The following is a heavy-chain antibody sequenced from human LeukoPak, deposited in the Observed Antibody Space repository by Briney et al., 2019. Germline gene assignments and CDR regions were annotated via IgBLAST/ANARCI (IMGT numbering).Heavy chain of an antibody. CDR2: IYTSGST. CDR1: GGSMSSYY. D-gene: IGHD5-12*01. Sequence: PSETLSLTCTVPGGSMSSYYWSWIRQPPGKGLEWIGYIYTSGSTNYNPSLKSRVTIPVDTSKNQFSLKLSSVTAADTAVYYCAREYSGYDFGPWGQGTLVTVSS. V-gene: IGHV4-4*08. J-gene: IGHJ5*02. CDR3: AREYSGYDFGP.